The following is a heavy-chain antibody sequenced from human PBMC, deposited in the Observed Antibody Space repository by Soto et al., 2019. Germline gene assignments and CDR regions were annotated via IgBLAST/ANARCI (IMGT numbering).Heavy chain of an antibody. CDR2: INHSGST. CDR3: ARVATNSDRNYYYYYMDA. Sequence: SETLSLTCAVYGGSFSGYYWSWIRQPPGKGLEWIGEINHSGSTNYNPSLKSRVTISVDTSKNQFSLKLSSVTAADTAVYYCARVATNSDRNYYYYYMDAWGKGTTVTVSS. V-gene: IGHV4-34*01. CDR1: GGSFSGYY. J-gene: IGHJ6*03. D-gene: IGHD5-12*01.